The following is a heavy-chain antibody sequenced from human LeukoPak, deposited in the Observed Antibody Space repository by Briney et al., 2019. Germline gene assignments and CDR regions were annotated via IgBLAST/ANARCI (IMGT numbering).Heavy chain of an antibody. CDR3: ARDSDLDY. Sequence: PGGSLRLSCAASGFTFSSYSMNWVRQAPGKGLEWVANIKQDGSEKYYVDSVKGRFTISRDNAKSSLYLQMNSLRAEDTAVYYCARDSDLDYWGQGTLVTVSS. J-gene: IGHJ4*02. CDR2: IKQDGSEK. V-gene: IGHV3-7*01. CDR1: GFTFSSYS.